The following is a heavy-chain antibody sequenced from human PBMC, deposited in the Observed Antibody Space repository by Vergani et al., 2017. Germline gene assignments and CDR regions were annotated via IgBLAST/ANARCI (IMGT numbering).Heavy chain of an antibody. D-gene: IGHD3-9*01. V-gene: IGHV1-46*01. CDR1: GYTFTSYY. CDR3: AREWSGGFDWLTNWFDP. Sequence: QVQLVQSGAEVKKPGASVKVSCKASGYTFTSYYMHWVRQAPGQGLEWMGIINPSGGSTSYAQKFQGRVTMTRETSTSTVYMGLSSLRSEDTAVYYCAREWSGGFDWLTNWFDPWGQGTLVTVSS. J-gene: IGHJ5*02. CDR2: INPSGGST.